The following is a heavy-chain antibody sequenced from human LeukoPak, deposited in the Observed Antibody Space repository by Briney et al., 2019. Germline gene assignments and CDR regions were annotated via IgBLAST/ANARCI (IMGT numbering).Heavy chain of an antibody. CDR1: DYTFTNYG. Sequence: ASVKVSCKASDYTFTNYGVSWVRQAPGQGLEWMGWISACNGKTYYAQKFQGRVTVTTDTSTSTAYMNLRSLRSDDTAVYYCARDPDYYGSGDAFDIWGQGTMVTVSS. CDR3: ARDPDYYGSGDAFDI. J-gene: IGHJ3*02. D-gene: IGHD3-10*01. CDR2: ISACNGKT. V-gene: IGHV1-18*01.